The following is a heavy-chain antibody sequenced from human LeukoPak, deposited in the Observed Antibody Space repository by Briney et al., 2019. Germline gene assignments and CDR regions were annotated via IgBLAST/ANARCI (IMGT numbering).Heavy chain of an antibody. CDR1: GYTFTSYG. Sequence: ASVKVSCKASGYTFTSYGISWVRQAPGQGLEWMGWISAYNGNTNYAQKLQGRVTMTTDTSTSTACMELRSLRSDDTAVYYCAKNKWESWFDPWGQGTLVTVSS. CDR3: AKNKWESWFDP. V-gene: IGHV1-18*01. J-gene: IGHJ5*02. CDR2: ISAYNGNT. D-gene: IGHD1-26*01.